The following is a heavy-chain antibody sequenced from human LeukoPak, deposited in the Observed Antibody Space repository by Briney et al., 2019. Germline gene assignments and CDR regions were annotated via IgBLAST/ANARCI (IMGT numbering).Heavy chain of an antibody. CDR2: ISATGNT. V-gene: IGHV4-61*02. CDR1: GDSITNDNHY. J-gene: IGHJ4*02. Sequence: SETLSLTCTVSGDSITNDNHYWSWIRQPAGKGLEWIGRISATGNTNYNPSLKSRVTISADTSKNQFSLRLSSVTAADTAVYYCTRKQWVEYYFDSWGQGTLVIVSS. D-gene: IGHD6-19*01. CDR3: TRKQWVEYYFDS.